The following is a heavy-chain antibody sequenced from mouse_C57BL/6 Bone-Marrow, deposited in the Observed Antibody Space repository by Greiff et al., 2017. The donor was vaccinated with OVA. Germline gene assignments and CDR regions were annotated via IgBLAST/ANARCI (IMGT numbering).Heavy chain of an antibody. J-gene: IGHJ3*01. CDR2: IDPETGGT. CDR3: TRAIYYYGAVAY. V-gene: IGHV1-15*01. D-gene: IGHD1-1*01. CDR1: GYTFTDYE. Sequence: VQLKESGAELVRPGASVTLSCKASGYTFTDYEMHWVKQTPVHGLEWIGAIDPETGGTAYNQKFKGKAILTADKSSSTAYMELRSLTSEDSAVYYCTRAIYYYGAVAYWGQGTLVTVSA.